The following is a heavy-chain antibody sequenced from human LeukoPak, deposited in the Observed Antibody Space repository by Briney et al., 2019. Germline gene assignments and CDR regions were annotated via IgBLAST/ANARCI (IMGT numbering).Heavy chain of an antibody. CDR3: ARTLDQPHYDFWSGYTYYYYYYMDV. D-gene: IGHD3-3*01. V-gene: IGHV3-23*01. Sequence: GGSLRLSCAASGFTFSSYGMSWVRQAPGKGLEWVSAISGSGGSTYYADSVKGRFTISRDNAKNSLYLQMNSLRAEDTAVYYCARTLDQPHYDFWSGYTYYYYYYMDVWGKGTTVTVSS. CDR1: GFTFSSYG. J-gene: IGHJ6*03. CDR2: ISGSGGST.